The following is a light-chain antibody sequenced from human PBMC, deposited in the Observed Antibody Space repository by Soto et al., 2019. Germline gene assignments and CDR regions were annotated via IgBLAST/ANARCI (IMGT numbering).Light chain of an antibody. CDR1: QGISNY. CDR3: LQLNRYPLT. J-gene: IGKJ4*01. CDR2: SAS. V-gene: IGKV1-9*01. Sequence: DNPLTQSPSSLSASVGDRVTITCRASQGISNYLAWYQQKPGKAPELLVYSASTVQSGVPSRFSGGGSETEFSLTIGTLQPEDFATYYCLQLNRYPLTFGGGTKVDIK.